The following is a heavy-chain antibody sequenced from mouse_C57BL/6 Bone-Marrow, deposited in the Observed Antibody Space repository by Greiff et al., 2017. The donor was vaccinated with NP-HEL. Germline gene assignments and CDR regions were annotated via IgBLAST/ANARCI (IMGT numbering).Heavy chain of an antibody. V-gene: IGHV1-39*01. Sequence: VQLKESGPELVKPGASVKISCKASGYSFTDYNMNWVKQSNGKSLEWIGVIKPNEGTTSYNQKFKGQATLTVDQSSSTAYMQLNSLTSEDSAVYYCAREGLRRDWYFDVWGTGTTVTVSS. J-gene: IGHJ1*03. CDR2: IKPNEGTT. CDR1: GYSFTDYN. CDR3: AREGLRRDWYFDV. D-gene: IGHD2-4*01.